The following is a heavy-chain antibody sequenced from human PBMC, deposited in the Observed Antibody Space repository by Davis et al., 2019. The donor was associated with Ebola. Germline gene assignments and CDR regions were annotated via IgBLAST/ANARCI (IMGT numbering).Heavy chain of an antibody. V-gene: IGHV3-30*04. Sequence: PGGSLRLSCAASGFTFSSYAMHWVRQAPGKGLEWVAVISYDGSNKYYADSVKGRFTISRDNSKNTLYLQMNSLRAEDTAVYYCARDLRLAAVAGTGAFDIWGQGTMVTVSS. D-gene: IGHD6-19*01. CDR3: ARDLRLAAVAGTGAFDI. J-gene: IGHJ3*02. CDR2: ISYDGSNK. CDR1: GFTFSSYA.